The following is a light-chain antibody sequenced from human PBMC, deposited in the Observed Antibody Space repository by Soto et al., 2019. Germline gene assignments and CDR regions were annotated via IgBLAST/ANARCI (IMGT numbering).Light chain of an antibody. CDR1: QSLSSNY. V-gene: IGKV3-20*01. CDR3: LQYSSSPYT. CDR2: GAS. J-gene: IGKJ2*01. Sequence: EIVLTQSPGTLSLSPGERATLSCRASQSLSSNYLAWYQQKPGQAPRLLIYGASGRATGIPDRFSGSGSATDFNLSINRLEPEDFAVYYCLQYSSSPYTFGQGTNLEIK.